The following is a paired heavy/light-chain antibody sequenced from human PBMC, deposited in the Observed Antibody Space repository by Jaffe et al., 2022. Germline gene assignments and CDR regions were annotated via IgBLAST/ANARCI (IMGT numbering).Light chain of an antibody. V-gene: IGKV2-30*02. CDR1: QSLVHSDGNIY. Sequence: DVVMTQSPLSLPVTLGQPASISCRSSQSLVHSDGNIYLNWFQQRPGQSPRRLIYKVSDRDSGVPDRFSGSGSGTDFTLKISRVEAEDVGVYYCMQGTHWPPTFGQGTKVEIK. CDR3: MQGTHWPPT. J-gene: IGKJ1*01. CDR2: KVS.
Heavy chain of an antibody. D-gene: IGHD3-22*01. CDR2: INRDDSR. J-gene: IGHJ4*02. CDR1: GFSVSAEH. CDR3: ARQDISSSYYGADY. Sequence: EVQLVESGGGLAQPGGSLRLTCAVSGFSVSAEHMYWVRQVPGKGLLWVSRINRDDSRNYADSVKGRFTTFRDNGENILYLEMNSLRDDDTAVYYCARQDISSSYYGADYWGQGALVTVSS. V-gene: IGHV3-74*01.